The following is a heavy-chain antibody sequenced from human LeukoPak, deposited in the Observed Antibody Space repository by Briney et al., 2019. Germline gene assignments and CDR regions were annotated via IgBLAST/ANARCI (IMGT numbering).Heavy chain of an antibody. Sequence: GGSLRLSCAASGFTASSNYMSWVRQAPGKGLEWVSVIYSGGSTYYADSVKGRFTISRDNSKNTLYLQMNSLRAEDTAVYYCATPPEAAGHYYYYYMDVWGKGTTVTVSS. CDR3: ATPPEAAGHYYYYYMDV. J-gene: IGHJ6*03. V-gene: IGHV3-53*01. D-gene: IGHD6-13*01. CDR2: IYSGGST. CDR1: GFTASSNY.